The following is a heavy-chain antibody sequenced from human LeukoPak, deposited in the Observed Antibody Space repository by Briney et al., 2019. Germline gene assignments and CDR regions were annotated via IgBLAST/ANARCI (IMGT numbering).Heavy chain of an antibody. D-gene: IGHD5-18*01. J-gene: IGHJ6*03. CDR2: IYYSGST. Sequence: SETLSLTCTVSGGSISSSSYYWGWIRQPPGKGLEWIGSIYYSGSTYYNPSLKSRVTISVDTSKNQFSLKLSSVTAADTAVYYCARVGGAYSYAKYYYYYMDVWGKGTTVTISS. CDR1: GGSISSSSYY. V-gene: IGHV4-39*07. CDR3: ARVGGAYSYAKYYYYYMDV.